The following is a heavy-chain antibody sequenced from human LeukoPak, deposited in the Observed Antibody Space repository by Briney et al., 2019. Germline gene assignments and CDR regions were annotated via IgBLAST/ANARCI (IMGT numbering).Heavy chain of an antibody. J-gene: IGHJ6*03. CDR2: ISAYNGNT. CDR1: GYTFTSYG. D-gene: IGHD4-11*01. V-gene: IGHV1-18*01. Sequence: ASVKVSCKASGYTFTSYGISWVRQALGQGLEWMGWISAYNGNTNYAQKLQGRVTMTPDTSTSTAYMELRSLRSDDTAVYYCARDRAWAFTVGYYYYYYMDVWGKGTTVTVSS. CDR3: ARDRAWAFTVGYYYYYYMDV.